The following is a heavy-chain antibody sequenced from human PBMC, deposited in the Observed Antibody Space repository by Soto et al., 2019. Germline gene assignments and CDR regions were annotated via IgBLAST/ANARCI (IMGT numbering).Heavy chain of an antibody. CDR2: IYYSGST. CDR3: AIGSSGWYDWFDP. V-gene: IGHV4-39*01. D-gene: IGHD6-19*01. CDR1: GGSISSSSYY. J-gene: IGHJ5*02. Sequence: SETLSLTCTVPGGSISSSSYYWGWIRQPPGKGLEWIGSIYYSGSTYYNPSLKSRVTISVDTSKNQFSLKLSSVTAADTAVYYCAIGSSGWYDWFDPWGQGTLVTVSS.